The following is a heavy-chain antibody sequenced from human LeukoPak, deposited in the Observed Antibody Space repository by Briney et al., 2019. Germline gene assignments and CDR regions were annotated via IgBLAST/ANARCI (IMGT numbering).Heavy chain of an antibody. CDR3: AKDRVSSSWPFDY. Sequence: GGSLRLSCAASGFTFSSYAMSWVRQAPGKGLEWVSAISGSGGSTYYADSVKGRFTISRDNSKNTLYLQMNSLRVEDTAVYYCAKDRVSSSWPFDYWGQGTLVTVSS. J-gene: IGHJ4*02. CDR2: ISGSGGST. D-gene: IGHD6-13*01. V-gene: IGHV3-23*01. CDR1: GFTFSSYA.